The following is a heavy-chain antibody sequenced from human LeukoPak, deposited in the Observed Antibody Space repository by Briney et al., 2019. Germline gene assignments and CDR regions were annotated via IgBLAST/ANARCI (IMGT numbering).Heavy chain of an antibody. V-gene: IGHV4-59*01. CDR3: ARDSYYDSSGYLLDY. Sequence: SETLSLTCTVSGGSISSYYWGWIRQPPGKGLEWIGYIYYSGSTNYNPSLKSRVTISVDTSKNQFSLKLSSVTAADTAVYYCARDSYYDSSGYLLDYWGQGTLVTVSS. CDR1: GGSISSYY. D-gene: IGHD3-22*01. J-gene: IGHJ4*02. CDR2: IYYSGST.